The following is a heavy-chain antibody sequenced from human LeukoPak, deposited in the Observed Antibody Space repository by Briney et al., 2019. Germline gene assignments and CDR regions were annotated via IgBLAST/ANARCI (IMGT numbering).Heavy chain of an antibody. CDR2: ISGSGDST. Sequence: GGSLRLSCAASGFTFSSYAMSWVRQAPGKGLEWVSAISGSGDSTYYGDSVKGRFTISRDNAKNSLNLQMNSLRAEDTAVYYCARDGFGGGYFDYWGQGTLVTVSS. CDR1: GFTFSSYA. D-gene: IGHD3-10*01. CDR3: ARDGFGGGYFDY. V-gene: IGHV3-23*01. J-gene: IGHJ4*02.